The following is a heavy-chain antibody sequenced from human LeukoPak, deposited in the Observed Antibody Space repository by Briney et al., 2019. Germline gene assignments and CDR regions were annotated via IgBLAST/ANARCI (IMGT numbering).Heavy chain of an antibody. CDR2: ISSSSSYI. Sequence: GGSLRLSCATSQFTFNKFGMTWVRQAPGKGLEWVSSISSSSSYIYYADSVKGRFTISRDNAKNSLYLQMNSLRAEDTAVYYCASQGDGYNSVDYWGQGTLVTVSS. CDR1: QFTFNKFG. D-gene: IGHD5-24*01. CDR3: ASQGDGYNSVDY. J-gene: IGHJ4*02. V-gene: IGHV3-21*01.